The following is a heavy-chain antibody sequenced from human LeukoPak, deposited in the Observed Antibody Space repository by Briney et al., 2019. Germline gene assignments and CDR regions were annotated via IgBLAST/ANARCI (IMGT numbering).Heavy chain of an antibody. CDR1: GFTFSDYA. Sequence: QSGGSLRLSCAASGFTFSDYAMSWVRQAPGKGLEWVSAINDRGGSTYYADSVKGRFTISRDNSRDTLYLQMNSLRADDTAVYYCAKTSDYSRGWWGVGFDYWGQGTLVTVSS. CDR2: INDRGGST. D-gene: IGHD6-19*01. V-gene: IGHV3-23*01. J-gene: IGHJ4*02. CDR3: AKTSDYSRGWWGVGFDY.